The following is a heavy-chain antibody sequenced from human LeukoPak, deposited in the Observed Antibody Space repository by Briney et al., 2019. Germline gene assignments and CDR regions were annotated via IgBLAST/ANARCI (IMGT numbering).Heavy chain of an antibody. D-gene: IGHD2-2*02. V-gene: IGHV3-23*01. J-gene: IGHJ4*02. CDR1: GFTFSNYA. CDR2: ISDSGDGT. CDR3: AKDSNRAIPDFHY. Sequence: GGSLRLSCAASGFTFSNYAMTWVRQAPGKGLEWVSAISDSGDGTFYADSGKGRFPISRDNSKNTLYLQVNSLRAEDTAVYYCAKDSNRAIPDFHYWGQGTLVTVSS.